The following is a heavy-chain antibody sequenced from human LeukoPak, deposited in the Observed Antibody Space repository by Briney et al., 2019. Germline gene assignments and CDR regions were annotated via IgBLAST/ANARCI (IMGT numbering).Heavy chain of an antibody. J-gene: IGHJ6*02. D-gene: IGHD2-15*01. CDR2: INPNSGGT. CDR1: GYTFTGYY. CDR3: ARDLRVMVDGGFCGYYYYGMDV. V-gene: IGHV1-2*02. Sequence: ASVKVSCKASGYTFTGYYMHWVRQAPGQGLEWMGWINPNSGGTNYAQKFQGRVTMTRDTSISTAYMELSRLRSDDTAVYYCARDLRVMVDGGFCGYYYYGMDVWGQGTTVTVSS.